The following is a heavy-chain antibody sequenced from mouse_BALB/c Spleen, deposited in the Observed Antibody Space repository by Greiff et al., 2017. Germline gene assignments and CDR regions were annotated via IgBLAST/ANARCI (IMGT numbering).Heavy chain of an antibody. D-gene: IGHD1-1*01. CDR2: ISSGSSTI. V-gene: IGHV5-17*02. J-gene: IGHJ2*01. CDR1: GFTFSSFG. Sequence: EVKLVESGGGLVQPGGSRKLSCAASGFTFSSFGMHWVRQAPEKGLEWVAYISSGSSTIYYADTVKGRFTISRDNPKNTLFLQMTSLRSEDTAMYYCARPHYYGSTYFDYWGQGTTLTVSS. CDR3: ARPHYYGSTYFDY.